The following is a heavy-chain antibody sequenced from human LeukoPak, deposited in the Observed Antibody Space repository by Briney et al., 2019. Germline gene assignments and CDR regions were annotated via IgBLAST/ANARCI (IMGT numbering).Heavy chain of an antibody. CDR1: GYTFTSYD. Sequence: ASVKVSCKASGYTFTSYDINWVRQATGQGLEWMGWMNPNSGNTGYAQEFQGRVTMTRNTSISTAYMELSSLRSEDTAVYYCARGPRGRLWFGDRYNWFDPWGQGTLVTVSS. V-gene: IGHV1-8*01. D-gene: IGHD3-10*01. CDR2: MNPNSGNT. CDR3: ARGPRGRLWFGDRYNWFDP. J-gene: IGHJ5*02.